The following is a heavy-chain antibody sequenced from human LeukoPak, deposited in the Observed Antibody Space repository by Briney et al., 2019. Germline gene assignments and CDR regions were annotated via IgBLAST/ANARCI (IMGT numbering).Heavy chain of an antibody. CDR1: GFTFSSYG. V-gene: IGHV3-30*02. CDR2: IRYDGSNK. J-gene: IGHJ4*02. CDR3: AKEGSAVGNYFDY. D-gene: IGHD6-19*01. Sequence: GGSLRLSCAASGFTFSSYGMHWVRQAPGKGLEWVAFIRYDGSNKYYADSVKGRFTISRDNSKNTLYLQMNSLRAEDTAVYYCAKEGSAVGNYFDYWGQGTLVTVSS.